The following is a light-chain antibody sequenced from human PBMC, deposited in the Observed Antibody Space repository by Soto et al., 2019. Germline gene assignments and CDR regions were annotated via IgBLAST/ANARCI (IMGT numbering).Light chain of an antibody. CDR3: QQYGSSPQT. J-gene: IGKJ1*01. CDR2: GAS. CDR1: QSVSSN. Sequence: EIVLTQSPGTLSLPPGDRATVSCRASQSVSSNLAWYQQKPGQAPRLLIYGASSRATGIPDRFSGSGSGTDFTLTISRLEPEDFAVYYCQQYGSSPQTFGQGTKVDIK. V-gene: IGKV3-20*01.